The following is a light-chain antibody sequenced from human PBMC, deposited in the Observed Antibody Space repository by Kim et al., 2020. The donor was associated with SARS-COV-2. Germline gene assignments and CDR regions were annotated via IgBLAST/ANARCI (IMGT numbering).Light chain of an antibody. J-gene: IGLJ3*02. CDR2: DVS. V-gene: IGLV2-14*01. CDR1: SSDVGGYNY. CDR3: SSYTSSSFLV. Sequence: QSALTQPASVSGSPGQSITISCTGTSSDVGGYNYVSWYQQHPGKAPKLMIYDVSKRPSGVSNRFSGSKSGNTASLTISGLQAEDEADYYCSSYTSSSFLVFGGGTQLTVL.